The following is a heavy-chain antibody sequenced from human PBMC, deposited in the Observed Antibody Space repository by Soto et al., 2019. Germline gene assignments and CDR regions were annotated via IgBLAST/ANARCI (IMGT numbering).Heavy chain of an antibody. J-gene: IGHJ6*02. CDR2: IYYSGPT. D-gene: IGHD6-13*01. V-gene: IGHV4-31*03. CDR1: GGSISTSGNY. Sequence: SETLSLTCTVSGGSISTSGNYWSWIRRHPGKGLEWIGCIYYSGPTYYNPSLKSRVTMSVDTSKNQFSMTLYSVTAADTAVYYCARDRRAARAYYYYGLDVWGQGTTVT. CDR3: ARDRRAARAYYYYGLDV.